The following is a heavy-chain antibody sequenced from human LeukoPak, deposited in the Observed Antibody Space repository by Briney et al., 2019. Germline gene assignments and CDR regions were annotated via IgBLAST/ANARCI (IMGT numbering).Heavy chain of an antibody. CDR2: ISWDVGST. D-gene: IGHD4-17*01. J-gene: IGHJ4*02. CDR3: AKDTCAVTTCYFDY. V-gene: IGHV3-43D*03. Sequence: PGGSLRLSCAASGFTFDDYAMHWLRPAPGKGLEWVSLISWDVGSTYYADSVKGRFTISRDNSKNSLYLQMNSLRAEDTALYYCAKDTCAVTTCYFDYWGQGTLVTVSS. CDR1: GFTFDDYA.